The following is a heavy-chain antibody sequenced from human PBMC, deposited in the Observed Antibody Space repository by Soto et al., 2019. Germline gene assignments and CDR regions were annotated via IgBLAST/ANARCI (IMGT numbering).Heavy chain of an antibody. Sequence: ASVKVSCKASGGTFGSDAITWVRQAPGQGLEWVGRIIPIFGTINYAQNLQGRVTISADKSTLTSYMELHSLTSMTAADTAVYYCARDMHAGFTHYFDPWGQGTLVTVSS. V-gene: IGHV1-69*06. J-gene: IGHJ5*02. CDR1: GGTFGSDA. CDR2: IIPIFGTI. CDR3: ARDMHAGFTHYFDP. D-gene: IGHD1-26*01.